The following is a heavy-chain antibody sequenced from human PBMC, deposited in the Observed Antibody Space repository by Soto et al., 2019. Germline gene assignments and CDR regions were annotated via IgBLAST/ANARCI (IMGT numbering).Heavy chain of an antibody. CDR1: GFTFGDYA. Sequence: GGSLRLSCTASGFTFGDYAMSWVRQAPGKGLEWVGFIRSKAYGGTTEYAASVKGRFTISRDDSKSIAYLQMNSLKTEDTAVYYCNRDGYNSYFDYWGQGTLVTVSS. CDR2: IRSKAYGGTT. CDR3: NRDGYNSYFDY. V-gene: IGHV3-49*04. D-gene: IGHD5-12*01. J-gene: IGHJ4*02.